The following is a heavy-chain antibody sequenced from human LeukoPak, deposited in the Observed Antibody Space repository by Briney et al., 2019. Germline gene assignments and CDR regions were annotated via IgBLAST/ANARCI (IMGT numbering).Heavy chain of an antibody. D-gene: IGHD3-10*01. CDR1: EFASDAEW. Sequence: PGWSLARGCEASEFASDAEWPSWIPERPGRWQERRANIKEDENEKHYGDSVKGRFIISRDNAKNTMYLQMNNLGAEDTALYYCTRAGPYGSASREYLGQGTLVIDSS. CDR2: IKEDENEK. V-gene: IGHV3-7*01. CDR3: TRAGPYGSASREY. J-gene: IGHJ4*02.